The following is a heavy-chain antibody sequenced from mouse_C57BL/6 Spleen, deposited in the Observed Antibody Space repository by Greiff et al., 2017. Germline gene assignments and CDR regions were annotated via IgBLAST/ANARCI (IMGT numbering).Heavy chain of an antibody. CDR2: ISDGGSYT. CDR3: ARGESGKGSWFAY. D-gene: IGHD3-3*01. Sequence: EVQLVESGGGLVKPGGSLKLSCAASGFTFSSYAMSWVRQTPEKRLEWVATISDGGSYTYYPDNVKGRFTISRDNAKNNLYLQMSHLKSEDTAMYYCARGESGKGSWFAYWGQGTLVTVSA. J-gene: IGHJ3*01. CDR1: GFTFSSYA. V-gene: IGHV5-4*01.